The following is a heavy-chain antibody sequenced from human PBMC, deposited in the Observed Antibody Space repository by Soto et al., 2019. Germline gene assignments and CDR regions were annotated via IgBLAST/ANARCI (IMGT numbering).Heavy chain of an antibody. CDR3: ARARFCTSTSCYHYFDF. D-gene: IGHD2-2*01. CDR1: GGSISSSS. J-gene: IGHJ4*02. Sequence: PSETLSLTCTVSGGSISSSSWSWIRQPPGRGLEWIGYIYNNGRTDYNPSLKSLVTISVDTSKNHFSLKLSSVTPADTAVYYCARARFCTSTSCYHYFDFWGQGTLVTVSS. V-gene: IGHV4-59*01. CDR2: IYNNGRT.